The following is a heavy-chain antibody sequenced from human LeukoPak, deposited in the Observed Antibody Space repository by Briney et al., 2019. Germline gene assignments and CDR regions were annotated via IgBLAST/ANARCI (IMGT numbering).Heavy chain of an antibody. Sequence: GGSLRLSCAASGFSLSDYGIHWVRQAPGKGLVWVSHIHNDGTTTTYAASVKGRFTISRDNAKNTVYLDMTGLSGEDTALYYCARDFYGRYCTGGSCYYRNWFDPWGQGTQVPVSS. CDR2: IHNDGTTT. V-gene: IGHV3-74*03. CDR3: ARDFYGRYCTGGSCYYRNWFDP. D-gene: IGHD2-15*01. CDR1: GFSLSDYG. J-gene: IGHJ5*02.